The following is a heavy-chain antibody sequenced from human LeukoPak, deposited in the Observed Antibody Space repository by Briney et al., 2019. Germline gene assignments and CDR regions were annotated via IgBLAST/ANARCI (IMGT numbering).Heavy chain of an antibody. CDR3: ASYSYGYTPSSPFDY. CDR1: GFTFSTYA. Sequence: GGSLRLSCAASGFTFSTYAMHWVRQAPGKGLEWVAVISFDGSDKYYTDSVKGRFTVSRDNSKNTLYLQMNSLRAEDTAVYYCASYSYGYTPSSPFDYWGQGTLVTVSS. J-gene: IGHJ4*02. V-gene: IGHV3-30*04. D-gene: IGHD5-18*01. CDR2: ISFDGSDK.